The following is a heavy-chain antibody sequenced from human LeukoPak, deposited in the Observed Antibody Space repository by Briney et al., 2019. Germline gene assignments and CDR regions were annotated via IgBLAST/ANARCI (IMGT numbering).Heavy chain of an antibody. D-gene: IGHD5-18*01. CDR3: ARDLGEDTTMIFFDF. CDR1: GYTFTSFG. V-gene: IGHV1-18*01. Sequence: ASVKVSCKASGYTFTSFGISWVRQAPGQGLEWMGWSSAYNGNTKYAQNVQGRVTMTADTSTDTVYMELRSLRSDDTAVYYCARDLGEDTTMIFFDFWGQGTLVTVSS. CDR2: SSAYNGNT. J-gene: IGHJ4*02.